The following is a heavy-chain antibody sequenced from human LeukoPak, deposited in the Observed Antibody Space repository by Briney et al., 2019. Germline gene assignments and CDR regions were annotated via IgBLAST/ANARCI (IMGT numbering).Heavy chain of an antibody. J-gene: IGHJ4*02. V-gene: IGHV3-21*01. CDR1: GFTFSSYS. D-gene: IGHD6-6*01. CDR3: ARGIEYSSSSDY. Sequence: PGGSLRLSCAASGFTFSSYSMNWVRQAPGKGLEWVSSISSSSSYIYYADSVKGRFTISRDNAKNSLYLQINSLRAEDTAVYYCARGIEYSSSSDYWGQGTLVTVSS. CDR2: ISSSSSYI.